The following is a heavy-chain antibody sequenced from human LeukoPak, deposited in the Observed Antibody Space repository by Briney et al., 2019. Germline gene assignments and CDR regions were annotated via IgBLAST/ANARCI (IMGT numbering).Heavy chain of an antibody. CDR2: ISSSSSYI. V-gene: IGHV3-21*01. D-gene: IGHD1-26*01. CDR1: GFTFSSYS. J-gene: IGHJ3*02. Sequence: GGSLRLSCAASGFTFSSYSMNWVRQAPGKGLEWVSSISSSSSYIYYADSVKGRFTISRDNAKNSLYLQMNSLRAEDTAVYYCARDIGWELVDAFDTWGQGTMVTVSS. CDR3: ARDIGWELVDAFDT.